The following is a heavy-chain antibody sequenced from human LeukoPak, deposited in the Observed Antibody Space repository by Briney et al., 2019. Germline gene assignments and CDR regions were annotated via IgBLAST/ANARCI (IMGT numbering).Heavy chain of an antibody. D-gene: IGHD6-13*01. J-gene: IGHJ3*02. CDR2: ISSNGGST. Sequence: GGSLGLSCAASGFTFSSYAMHWVRQAPGKGLEYVSAISSNGGSTYYANSVKGRFTISRDNSKNTLYLQMGSLRAEDMAVYYCAHSSSIHDAFDIWGQGTMVTVSS. V-gene: IGHV3-64*01. CDR3: AHSSSIHDAFDI. CDR1: GFTFSSYA.